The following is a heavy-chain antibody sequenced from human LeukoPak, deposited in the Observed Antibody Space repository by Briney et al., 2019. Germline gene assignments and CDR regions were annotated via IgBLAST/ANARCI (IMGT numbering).Heavy chain of an antibody. D-gene: IGHD2-15*01. Sequence: GGSLRLSCAASGFTFSSYSMNWVRQAPGKGLEWVSYISSSSSTIYYADSVKGRFTISRDNSKNTLYLQMNSLRAEDAAVYYCAKAPVTSCRGAFCYPFDYWGQGTLVTVSS. CDR1: GFTFSSYS. V-gene: IGHV3-48*01. CDR3: AKAPVTSCRGAFCYPFDY. CDR2: ISSSSSTI. J-gene: IGHJ4*02.